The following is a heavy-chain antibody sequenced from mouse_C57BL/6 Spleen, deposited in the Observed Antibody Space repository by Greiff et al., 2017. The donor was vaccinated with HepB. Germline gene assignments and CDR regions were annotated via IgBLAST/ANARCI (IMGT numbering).Heavy chain of an antibody. D-gene: IGHD4-1*01. CDR3: ARAPWD. CDR2: IDPSDSYT. J-gene: IGHJ3*01. V-gene: IGHV1-69*01. Sequence: VQLQQPGAELVMPGASVKLSCKASGYTFTSYGMHWVKQRPGQGLEWIGEIDPSDSYTNYNQKFKGKSTLTVDKSSSTAYMQLSSLTSEDSAVYYCARAPWDWGQGTLVTVSA. CDR1: GYTFTSYG.